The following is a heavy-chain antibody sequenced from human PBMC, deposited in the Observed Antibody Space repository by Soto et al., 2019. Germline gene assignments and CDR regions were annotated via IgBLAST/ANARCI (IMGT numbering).Heavy chain of an antibody. J-gene: IGHJ5*02. D-gene: IGHD6-19*01. CDR2: ISAYNGNT. Sequence: GASVKVSCKASGYTFTSYGISWVRQAPGQGLEWMGWISAYNGNTNYAQKFQGRVTITADESTSTAYMELSSLRSEDTAVYYCASSGWPNWFDPWGQGTLVTVSS. CDR3: ASSGWPNWFDP. V-gene: IGHV1-18*01. CDR1: GYTFTSYG.